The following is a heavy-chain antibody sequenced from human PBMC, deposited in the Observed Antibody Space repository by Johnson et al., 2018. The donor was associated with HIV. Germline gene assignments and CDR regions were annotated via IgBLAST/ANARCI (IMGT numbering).Heavy chain of an antibody. V-gene: IGHV3-53*01. CDR3: ARGVTGYSYGT. J-gene: IGHJ3*01. Sequence: VQLVESGGGLIQPGGSLRLSCAASGFTVSASSMIWVRQAPGEGLKWVSLIYTGDSTSYADPVKGRFTISTDTSKNTLYLQMNSLRVEDTAVYYCARGVTGYSYGTWGQGTMVTVSS. CDR1: GFTVSASS. D-gene: IGHD5-18*01. CDR2: IYTGDST.